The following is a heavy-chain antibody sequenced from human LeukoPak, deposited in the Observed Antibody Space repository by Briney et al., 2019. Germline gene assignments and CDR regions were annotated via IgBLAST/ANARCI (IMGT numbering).Heavy chain of an antibody. Sequence: PSETLSLTCAVYGGSFSGYYWSWIRQPPGKGLEWIGEINHSGSTNYNPSLKSRVTISVDTSKNQFSLKLSSVTAADTAVYYCARGHVIHSSGWNVWGQGTTVTVSS. CDR3: ARGHVIHSSGWNV. D-gene: IGHD3-22*01. CDR1: GGSFSGYY. V-gene: IGHV4-34*01. J-gene: IGHJ6*02. CDR2: INHSGST.